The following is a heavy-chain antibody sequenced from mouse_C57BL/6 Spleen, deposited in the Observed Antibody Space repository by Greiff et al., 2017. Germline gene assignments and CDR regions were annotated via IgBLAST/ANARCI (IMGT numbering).Heavy chain of an antibody. J-gene: IGHJ4*01. Sequence: QVQLKQPGAELVKPGASVKLSCKASGYTFTSYWMHWVKQRPGRGLEWIGRIDPNSGGTKYNEKFKSKATLTVDKPSSKAYMQLSSLTSEDSAVYYCARGTGRESVYYYAMDYWGQGTSVTVSS. V-gene: IGHV1-72*01. CDR2: IDPNSGGT. D-gene: IGHD4-1*01. CDR3: ARGTGRESVYYYAMDY. CDR1: GYTFTSYW.